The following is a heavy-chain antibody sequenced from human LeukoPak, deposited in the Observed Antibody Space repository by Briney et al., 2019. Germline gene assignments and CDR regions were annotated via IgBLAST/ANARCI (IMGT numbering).Heavy chain of an antibody. V-gene: IGHV1-2*02. D-gene: IGHD2-21*02. J-gene: IGHJ3*02. CDR2: MNPNSGDT. Sequence: ASVKVSCKASGYTFTSYGINWVRQAPGQGLEWMGWMNPNSGDTKYAPKFQGRVTMTRDMSISTAYMEVNRLTSDDTAVYYCARVEATVGFAFDIWGQGTMVTVSS. CDR1: GYTFTSYG. CDR3: ARVEATVGFAFDI.